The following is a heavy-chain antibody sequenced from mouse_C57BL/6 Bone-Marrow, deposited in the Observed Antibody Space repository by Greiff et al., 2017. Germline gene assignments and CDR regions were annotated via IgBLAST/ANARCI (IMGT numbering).Heavy chain of an antibody. D-gene: IGHD1-1*01. Sequence: EVQRVESGGGLVQPGGSLSLSCAASGFTFTDYYMSWVRQPPGKALEWLGFIRNKANGYTTEYSASVKGRFTISRDNSQSILYLQMNALRAEDSATYYCARSPYYYGSSYCWYFDVWGTGTTVTVSS. J-gene: IGHJ1*03. CDR2: IRNKANGYTT. V-gene: IGHV7-3*01. CDR3: ARSPYYYGSSYCWYFDV. CDR1: GFTFTDYY.